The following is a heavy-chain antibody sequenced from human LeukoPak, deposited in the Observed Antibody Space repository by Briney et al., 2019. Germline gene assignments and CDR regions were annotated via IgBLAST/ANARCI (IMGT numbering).Heavy chain of an antibody. CDR3: ARDRPNLRYFDWLLNYYGMDV. Sequence: ASVKVSCKASGYTFTSYYMHWVRQAPGQGLEWMGIINPIGGSTSYAQKFQGRVTMTRDTSTSTVYMELSSLRSEDTAVYYCARDRPNLRYFDWLLNYYGMDVWGQGTTVTVSS. CDR2: INPIGGST. CDR1: GYTFTSYY. D-gene: IGHD3-9*01. V-gene: IGHV1-46*01. J-gene: IGHJ6*02.